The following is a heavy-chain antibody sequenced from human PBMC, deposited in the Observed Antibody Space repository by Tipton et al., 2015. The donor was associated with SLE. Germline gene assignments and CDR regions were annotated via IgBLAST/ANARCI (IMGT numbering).Heavy chain of an antibody. V-gene: IGHV3-30*19. CDR3: ARGVLQPLNY. CDR1: GFIFSSYG. Sequence: SLRLSCEASGFIFSSYGMNWVRQAPGKGLEWVAVISYDGSNKYYADSVKGRFTISRDNSKNTLYLQMNSLRAEDTAVYYCARGVLQPLNYWGQGTLVTVSS. D-gene: IGHD2/OR15-2a*01. CDR2: ISYDGSNK. J-gene: IGHJ4*02.